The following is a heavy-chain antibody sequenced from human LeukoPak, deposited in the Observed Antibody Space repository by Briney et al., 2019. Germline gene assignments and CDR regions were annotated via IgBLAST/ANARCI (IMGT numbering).Heavy chain of an antibody. D-gene: IGHD3-16*01. CDR3: ARDLLGAFDI. Sequence: GSSVKVSCKASGGTFSSYAISWVRQAPGQGLEWMGIINPSGGSTSYAQKFQGRVTTTRDTSTSTVYMELSSLRSEDTAVYYCARDLLGAFDIWGQGTMVTVSS. J-gene: IGHJ3*02. CDR2: INPSGGST. CDR1: GGTFSSYA. V-gene: IGHV1-46*01.